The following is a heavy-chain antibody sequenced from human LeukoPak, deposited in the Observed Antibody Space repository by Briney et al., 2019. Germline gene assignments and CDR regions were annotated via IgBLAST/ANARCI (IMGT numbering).Heavy chain of an antibody. CDR3: ARAPPGGWELPHDAFEI. D-gene: IGHD1-26*01. Sequence: SETLSLTCTVSGGSISRYYWSWIRQHPGKGLEWIGYIYYSGSTNYNPSLKSRVTISVDTSKNQFSLKLSSVTAADTAVYYCARAPPGGWELPHDAFEIWGQGTMVTVSS. J-gene: IGHJ3*02. CDR2: IYYSGST. V-gene: IGHV4-59*01. CDR1: GGSISRYY.